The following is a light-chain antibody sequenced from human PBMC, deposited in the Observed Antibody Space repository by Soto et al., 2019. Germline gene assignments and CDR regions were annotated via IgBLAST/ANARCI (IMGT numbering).Light chain of an antibody. CDR2: WAS. Sequence: DIVMTQSPDSLAVSLGERATINCKSSQSVLYSANNKNYLAWYQQKAGQPPKLLIYWASTRESGVPDRFSRSGSGADLTLTITSLQAEDVAVYYCQQYYNTPQTFGQGTKVEIK. CDR3: QQYYNTPQT. V-gene: IGKV4-1*01. J-gene: IGKJ1*01. CDR1: QSVLYSANNKNY.